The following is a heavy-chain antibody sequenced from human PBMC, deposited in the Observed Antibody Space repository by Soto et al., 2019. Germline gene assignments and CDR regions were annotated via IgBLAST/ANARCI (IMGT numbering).Heavy chain of an antibody. CDR3: AKGGLRYFGWPHPRSEYFDL. D-gene: IGHD3-9*01. V-gene: IGHV3-43*01. J-gene: IGHJ2*01. CDR1: GFTFDDYT. Sequence: GGSLRLSCAASGFTFDDYTMHWVRQAPGKGLEWVSLISWDGGSTYYADSVKGRFTISRDNSKNSLYLQMNSLRTEDTALYYCAKGGLRYFGWPHPRSEYFDLWGRGTLVTVSS. CDR2: ISWDGGST.